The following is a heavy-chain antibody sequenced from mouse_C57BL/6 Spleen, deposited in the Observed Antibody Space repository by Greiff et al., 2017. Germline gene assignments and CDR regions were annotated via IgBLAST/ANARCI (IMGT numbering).Heavy chain of an antibody. D-gene: IGHD2-3*01. CDR3: AIKGDGGDYFDY. Sequence: QVQLQQPGAELVKPGASVKLSCKASGYTFTSYWMHWVKQRPGQGLEWIGMIHPNSGSTNYNEKFKSKATLTVDKSSSTAYMQLSSLTSEDSAVYYCAIKGDGGDYFDYWGQGTTLTVSS. V-gene: IGHV1-64*01. CDR1: GYTFTSYW. CDR2: IHPNSGST. J-gene: IGHJ2*01.